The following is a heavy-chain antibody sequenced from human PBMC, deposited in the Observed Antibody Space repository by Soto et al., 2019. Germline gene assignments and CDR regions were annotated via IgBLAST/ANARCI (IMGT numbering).Heavy chain of an antibody. D-gene: IGHD1-7*01. J-gene: IGHJ6*02. CDR2: IYPGDSDT. V-gene: IGHV5-51*01. CDR3: ARSWTTGTTSFPLAQYYYYYGMDV. Sequence: PGESLKISCQCSGYSFTSYWIVWVRQMPGKGLEWMGIIYPGDSDTRYSPSFQGQVTISADKSISTAYLQWSSLKASDTAMYYCARSWTTGTTSFPLAQYYYYYGMDVWGQGTTVTVSS. CDR1: GYSFTSYW.